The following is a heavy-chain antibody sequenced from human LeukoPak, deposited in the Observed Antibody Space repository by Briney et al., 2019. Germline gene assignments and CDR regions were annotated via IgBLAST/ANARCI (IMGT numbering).Heavy chain of an antibody. J-gene: IGHJ4*02. V-gene: IGHV1-2*04. D-gene: IGHD1-26*01. Sequence: ASVKVSCKASGYTFTGYYMHWVRQAPGQGLEWMGWINPNSGGTNYAQKFQGWVTMTRDTSISTAYMELSRLRSDDTAVYYCARGGVLSGSYPPFHCWGQGTLVTVSS. CDR1: GYTFTGYY. CDR3: ARGGVLSGSYPPFHC. CDR2: INPNSGGT.